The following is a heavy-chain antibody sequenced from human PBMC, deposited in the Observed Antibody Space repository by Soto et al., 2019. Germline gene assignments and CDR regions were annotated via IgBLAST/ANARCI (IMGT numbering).Heavy chain of an antibody. D-gene: IGHD2-15*01. CDR3: ARDRYCSGGSCYEGYYYYYGMDV. CDR1: GGSISSGDYY. J-gene: IGHJ6*02. Sequence: QVQLQESGPGLVKPSQTLSLTCTVSGGSISSGDYYWSWIRQPPGKGLEWIGYIYYSGSTYYNPSLKSRVTISVDTSKTQFSLKLSSVTAADTAVYYCARDRYCSGGSCYEGYYYYYGMDVWGQGPTVTVSS. V-gene: IGHV4-30-4*01. CDR2: IYYSGST.